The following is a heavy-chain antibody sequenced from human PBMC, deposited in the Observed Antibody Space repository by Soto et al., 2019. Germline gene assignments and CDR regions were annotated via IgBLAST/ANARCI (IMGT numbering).Heavy chain of an antibody. V-gene: IGHV3-23*01. D-gene: IGHD3-10*01. Sequence: GVSLRLSCAASGFTFSTYAMSWVRQAPGKGLEWVSAISTSVGSTYYTDSVKGRFTISRDNSKNTLYLQMNSLRAEDTAVYYCAKGGQSYDYWGQGTLVTVSS. CDR2: ISTSVGST. CDR3: AKGGQSYDY. J-gene: IGHJ4*02. CDR1: GFTFSTYA.